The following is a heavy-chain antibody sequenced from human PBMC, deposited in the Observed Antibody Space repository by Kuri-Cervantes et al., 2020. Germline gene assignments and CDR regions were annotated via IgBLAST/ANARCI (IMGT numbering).Heavy chain of an antibody. CDR2: IKEDGNEK. J-gene: IGHJ4*02. CDR3: ARHSSYGGYDVFIDF. CDR1: GFTFSNAW. Sequence: GGSLRLSCAASGFTFSNAWMSWVRQAPGKGLEWVANIKEDGNEKYYVDSVKGRFTISRDNAKNSLYLQMNSLRAEDTAVYYCARHSSYGGYDVFIDFWGQGTLVTVSS. D-gene: IGHD5-12*01. V-gene: IGHV3-7*01.